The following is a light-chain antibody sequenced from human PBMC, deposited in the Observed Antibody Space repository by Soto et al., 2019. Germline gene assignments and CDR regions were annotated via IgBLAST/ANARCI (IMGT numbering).Light chain of an antibody. CDR3: SSYTTSYTHV. J-gene: IGLJ1*01. CDR1: SSDVGGYNY. V-gene: IGLV2-14*01. CDR2: DVT. Sequence: QSALTQPASVSGSPGQSITISCTGTSSDVGGYNYVSWYQQHPGKAPKLMMYDVTHRPSGVSNRFSGSKFGNTASLTISGLQAEDEAYYYCSSYTTSYTHVFGTGTKVTVL.